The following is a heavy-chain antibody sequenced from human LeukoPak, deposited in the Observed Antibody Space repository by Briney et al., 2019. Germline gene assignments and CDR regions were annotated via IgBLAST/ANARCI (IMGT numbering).Heavy chain of an antibody. Sequence: SETLSLTCTVSGGSISSSRYYWGWIRQPPGRGLEWIGSMYQSGSTYYSPSLKSRVTISVDTSKNQFSLKLSSVTAADMALYYCARHAAPGVLYYGMDVWGQGTTVTVSS. CDR1: GGSISSSRYY. CDR2: MYQSGST. CDR3: ARHAAPGVLYYGMDV. V-gene: IGHV4-39*01. J-gene: IGHJ6*02. D-gene: IGHD2-8*01.